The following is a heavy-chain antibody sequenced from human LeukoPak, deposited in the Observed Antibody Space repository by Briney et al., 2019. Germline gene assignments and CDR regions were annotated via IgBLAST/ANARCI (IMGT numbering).Heavy chain of an antibody. Sequence: GGSPRLSCAASGFTFDDYAMHWVRQAPGKGLEWVSGISWNSGSIGYADSVKGRFTVSRDNAKNSLYLQMNSLRAEDTALYYCAKDISITMVRGYFDYWGQGTLVTVSS. J-gene: IGHJ4*02. CDR2: ISWNSGSI. V-gene: IGHV3-9*01. CDR3: AKDISITMVRGYFDY. D-gene: IGHD3-10*01. CDR1: GFTFDDYA.